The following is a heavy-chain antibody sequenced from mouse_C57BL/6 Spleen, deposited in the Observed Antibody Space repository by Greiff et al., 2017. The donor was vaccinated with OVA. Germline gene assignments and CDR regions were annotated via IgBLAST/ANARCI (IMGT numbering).Heavy chain of an antibody. CDR3: TSHYYGSSYDY. CDR1: GYTFTDYE. J-gene: IGHJ2*01. CDR2: IDPETGGT. D-gene: IGHD1-1*01. Sequence: VQLQQSGAELVRPGASVTLSCKASGYTFTDYEMHWVKQTPVHGLEWIGAIDPETGGTAYNQKFKGKAILTADKSSSTAYMELRSLTSEDSAVYCCTSHYYGSSYDYWGQGTTLTVSS. V-gene: IGHV1-15*01.